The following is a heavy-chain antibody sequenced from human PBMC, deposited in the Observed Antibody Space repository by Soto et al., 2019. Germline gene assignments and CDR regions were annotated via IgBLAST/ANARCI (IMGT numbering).Heavy chain of an antibody. Sequence: QGQLLPSGAEVKKPGASVKVSCKTSGYSFTDYKLHWVRQAPGQGLEWMGWVDPHGGGSNSAQLFQGSVTMTWDTSITTAYLHLTRLRTKDTATYFCATWVDYGDFEGFDFWRQGTLVTVSS. V-gene: IGHV1-2*04. J-gene: IGHJ4*02. CDR1: GYSFTDYK. CDR3: ATWVDYGDFEGFDF. CDR2: VDPHGGGS. D-gene: IGHD4-17*01.